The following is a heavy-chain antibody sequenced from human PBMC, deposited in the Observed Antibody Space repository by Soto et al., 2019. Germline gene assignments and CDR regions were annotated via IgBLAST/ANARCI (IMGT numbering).Heavy chain of an antibody. Sequence: GSLRLSCAVSGLTFSSKWMHWVRQAPGKGLVWVSLISGSGGSTYYADSVKGRFTISRDNSKNTLYLQMNSLRAEDTAVYYCAKDLNGDYDFDYWGQGTLVTVSS. CDR1: GLTFSSKW. V-gene: IGHV3-23*01. CDR3: AKDLNGDYDFDY. J-gene: IGHJ4*02. CDR2: ISGSGGST. D-gene: IGHD4-17*01.